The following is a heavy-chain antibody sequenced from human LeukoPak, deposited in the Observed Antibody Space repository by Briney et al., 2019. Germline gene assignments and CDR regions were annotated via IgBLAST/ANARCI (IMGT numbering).Heavy chain of an antibody. V-gene: IGHV1-3*03. Sequence: ASLKLSCTASGYTFTSYAMHWVRQAPGQRLEWMGWINAGNGNTKYSQEFQGRVTITRDTSRSTAYMELTRLRSEDTAVYYCAREAAIDAFDIWGQGTMVTVSS. J-gene: IGHJ3*02. CDR1: GYTFTSYA. CDR3: AREAAIDAFDI. D-gene: IGHD6-13*01. CDR2: INAGNGNT.